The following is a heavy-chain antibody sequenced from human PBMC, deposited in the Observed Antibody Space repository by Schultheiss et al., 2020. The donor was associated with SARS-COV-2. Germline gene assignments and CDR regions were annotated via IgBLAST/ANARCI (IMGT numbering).Heavy chain of an antibody. J-gene: IGHJ5*02. V-gene: IGHV3-7*01. CDR3: AGGPGWLPVS. Sequence: GGSLRLSCVASGFTFSSFWMSWYRHVPGRGLEWVANIKQDGSQKNYVDSVMGRFTISRDNAKTSLYLQMSSLRAVDTAVYYCAGGPGWLPVSWGQGTLVTVSS. D-gene: IGHD5-12*01. CDR2: IKQDGSQK. CDR1: GFTFSSFW.